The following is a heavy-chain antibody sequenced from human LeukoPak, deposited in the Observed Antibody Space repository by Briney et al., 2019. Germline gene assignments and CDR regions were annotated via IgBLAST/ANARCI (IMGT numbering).Heavy chain of an antibody. CDR3: ARDTSSWYRRFDY. Sequence: GASVKVSFKASGYTFTSYGISWVRQAPGQGLEWMGWISTYNDNTNYAQKLQGRVTMTTDTSTSTAYMELRSLRSDDTAVYYCARDTSSWYRRFDYWGQGTLVTVSS. J-gene: IGHJ4*02. CDR1: GYTFTSYG. CDR2: ISTYNDNT. D-gene: IGHD6-13*01. V-gene: IGHV1-18*01.